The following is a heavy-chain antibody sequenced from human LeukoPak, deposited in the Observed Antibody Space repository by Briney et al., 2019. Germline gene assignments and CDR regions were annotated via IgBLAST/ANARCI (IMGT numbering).Heavy chain of an antibody. Sequence: SGTLSLTCAVSGGSISSSNWWSWVRQPPGKGLEWIGEIYHSGSTNYNPSLKSRVTISVDKSKNQFSLKLSSVTAADTAVYYCARAITGSGYSSGYSDYWGQGTLVTVSS. CDR3: ARAITGSGYSSGYSDY. CDR1: GGSISSSNW. D-gene: IGHD3-22*01. J-gene: IGHJ4*02. CDR2: IYHSGST. V-gene: IGHV4-4*02.